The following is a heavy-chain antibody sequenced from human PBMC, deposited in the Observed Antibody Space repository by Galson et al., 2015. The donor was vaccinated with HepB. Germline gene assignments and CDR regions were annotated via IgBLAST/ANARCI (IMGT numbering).Heavy chain of an antibody. CDR3: AKDGIMVANNPYQLHF. J-gene: IGHJ4*02. CDR2: IASSGGKT. Sequence: SLRLSCAASGFIFSSSAMSWVRQAPGKGLEWVSSIASSGGKTYYTDSVKGRFTISRDNSRNTVLLQLNSLRAEDTAVYYCAKDGIMVANNPYQLHFWGQGTLVSVSS. CDR1: GFIFSSSA. D-gene: IGHD2-15*01. V-gene: IGHV3-23*01.